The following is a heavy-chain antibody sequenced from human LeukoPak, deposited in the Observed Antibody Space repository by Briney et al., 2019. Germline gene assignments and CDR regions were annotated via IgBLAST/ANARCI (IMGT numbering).Heavy chain of an antibody. CDR2: ISFDELNI. V-gene: IGHV3-30-3*01. Sequence: GGSLRLSCAASGFIFSSYAVHWVRQAPGKGLEWVAVISFDELNIYYGDSVKGRFTISRDNSKDTSYLQMNNLRDDDTAVYYCARGPDVSYFDSWGQGTLVSVSS. CDR1: GFIFSSYA. CDR3: ARGPDVSYFDS. J-gene: IGHJ4*02. D-gene: IGHD3-10*02.